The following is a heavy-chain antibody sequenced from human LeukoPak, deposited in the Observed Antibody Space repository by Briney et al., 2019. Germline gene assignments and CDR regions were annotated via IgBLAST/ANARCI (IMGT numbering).Heavy chain of an antibody. CDR1: GFSISSGYC. Sequence: TTSETLSLTCTVSGFSISSGYCWGWIRQPPGKGLQWIGEINHSGSTNYNPSLKSRVTISVDTSKNQFSLKLSSVTAADTAVYYCARHFVPQRYFDYWGQGTLVTVSS. CDR3: ARHFVPQRYFDY. V-gene: IGHV4-38-2*02. D-gene: IGHD2-2*01. J-gene: IGHJ4*02. CDR2: INHSGST.